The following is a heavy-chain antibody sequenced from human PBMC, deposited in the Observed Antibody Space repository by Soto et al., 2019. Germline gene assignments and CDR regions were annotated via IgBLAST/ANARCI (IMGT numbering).Heavy chain of an antibody. CDR3: ARVSGYSYAFDY. V-gene: IGHV1-18*01. CDR2: ISAYNGHT. D-gene: IGHD5-18*01. Sequence: QVQLVQSGAEVKKPGAPVKVSCKTSGYTFPSYGISWVRQAPGKGLEWMGWISAYNGHTNYAQKIQGRVTMTTDTFTSTAYMELRSLRSDDTAVYYCARVSGYSYAFDYWGQGTLVTVSS. CDR1: GYTFPSYG. J-gene: IGHJ4*02.